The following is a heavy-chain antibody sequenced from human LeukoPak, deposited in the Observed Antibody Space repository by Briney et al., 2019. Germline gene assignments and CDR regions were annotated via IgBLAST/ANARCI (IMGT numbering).Heavy chain of an antibody. CDR2: ISSNGDSI. CDR1: GFTFSSYE. V-gene: IGHV3-64*01. J-gene: IGHJ6*04. Sequence: GGSLRLSCAASGFTFSSYEMPWVRQAPGKGLEYVSAISSNGDSIYYANFVKGRFIISRDNSKNTLYLQMGSLRPEDMAVYYCARDRPGDVWGEGTTVTVSS. CDR3: ARDRPGDV.